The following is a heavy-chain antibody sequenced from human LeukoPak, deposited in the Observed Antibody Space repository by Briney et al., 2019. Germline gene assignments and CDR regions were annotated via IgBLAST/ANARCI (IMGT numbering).Heavy chain of an antibody. CDR3: TTDLAMVIDSSGYYWFDP. Sequence: PGGSLRLSCAASGFTFSNAWMSWVRQAPGKGLEWVGRIKSKTDGGTTDYAAPVKGRFTISRDDSKNTLYLQMNSLKTEDTAVYYCTTDLAMVIDSSGYYWFDPWAREPWSPSPQ. D-gene: IGHD3-22*01. CDR1: GFTFSNAW. J-gene: IGHJ5*02. CDR2: IKSKTDGGTT. V-gene: IGHV3-15*01.